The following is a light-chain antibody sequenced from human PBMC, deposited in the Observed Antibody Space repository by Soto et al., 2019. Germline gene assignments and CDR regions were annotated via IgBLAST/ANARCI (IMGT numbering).Light chain of an antibody. J-gene: IGKJ4*01. CDR3: QQYNDWPLT. CDR1: QSVSSN. CDR2: GAS. V-gene: IGKV3-15*01. Sequence: EIVMTQSPVTLSVSPGERATLSCRASQSVSSNLAWYQQKPGQAPRLLIYGASTRATGIPGRLSGSGSGTEFTLTISSLQSEDLAVYYCQQYNDWPLTFGGGTKVEIK.